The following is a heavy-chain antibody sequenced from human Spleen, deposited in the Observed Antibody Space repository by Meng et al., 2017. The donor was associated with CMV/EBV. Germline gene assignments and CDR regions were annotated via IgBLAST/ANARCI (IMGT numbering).Heavy chain of an antibody. J-gene: IGHJ4*02. D-gene: IGHD4-23*01. CDR3: ARDLWAPRMTTVVTPEY. CDR1: GYTFTGYY. Sequence: ASVKVSCKASGYTFTGYYMHWVRQAPGQGLEWMGWINPNSGGTNYAQKFQGRVTMTRDTSISTAYMELSRLRSDDTAVYYCARDLWAPRMTTVVTPEYWGQGTLVTVSS. CDR2: INPNSGGT. V-gene: IGHV1-2*02.